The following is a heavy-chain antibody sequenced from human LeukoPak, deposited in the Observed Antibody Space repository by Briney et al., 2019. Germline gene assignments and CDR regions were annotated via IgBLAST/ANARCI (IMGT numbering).Heavy chain of an antibody. V-gene: IGHV3-30*02. Sequence: PGGSLRLSCAASGFTFSSYGMHWVRQAPGKGLEWVAFIRYDGSNKYYADSVKGRFTISRDNSKNTLYLQMNSLRAEDTAVYYCARAIDGYSGYDLGGFDYWGQGTLVTVSS. CDR2: IRYDGSNK. D-gene: IGHD5-12*01. CDR3: ARAIDGYSGYDLGGFDY. J-gene: IGHJ4*02. CDR1: GFTFSSYG.